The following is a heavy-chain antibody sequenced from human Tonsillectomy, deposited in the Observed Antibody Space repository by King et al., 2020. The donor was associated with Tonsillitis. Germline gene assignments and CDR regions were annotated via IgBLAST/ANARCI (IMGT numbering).Heavy chain of an antibody. D-gene: IGHD3-22*01. Sequence: VQLVESGGGLVKPGGSLRLSCTKSGLTFRNDDMNWVRQAPGKGLEWVSSISSSSRYIYYADSVKGRFTISRNNARNSLHLQMDSLRVEDTAVYYCAKNKGADYYDSSRGAFDNW. CDR1: GLTFRNDD. CDR3: AKNKGADYYDSSRGAFDN. J-gene: IGHJ3*02. V-gene: IGHV3-21*01. CDR2: ISSSSRYI.